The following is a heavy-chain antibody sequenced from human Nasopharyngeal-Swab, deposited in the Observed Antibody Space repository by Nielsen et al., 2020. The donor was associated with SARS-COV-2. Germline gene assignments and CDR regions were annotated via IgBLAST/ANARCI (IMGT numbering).Heavy chain of an antibody. V-gene: IGHV3-48*01. CDR1: GFTLNIYS. J-gene: IGHJ4*02. CDR2: ISISGNTM. CDR3: ARDQPYTNGYLYFFDH. Sequence: GGSLRLSCAASGFTLNIYSMNWVRQAPGKGLEWLSYISISGNTMYYADSVKGRFTVSRDNSKTSLFLEMSSLRAEDTAVYYCARDQPYTNGYLYFFDHWGQGTLVTVSS. D-gene: IGHD5-18*01.